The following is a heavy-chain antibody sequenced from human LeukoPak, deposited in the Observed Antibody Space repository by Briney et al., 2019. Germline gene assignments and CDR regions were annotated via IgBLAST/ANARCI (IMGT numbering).Heavy chain of an antibody. CDR3: AKDRLLNCRGDCYIFDY. CDR2: IRGSGGST. CDR1: GVTFSSYG. D-gene: IGHD2-21*02. Sequence: GGSLRLSCAASGVTFSSYGMNWVRQAPGKGLEWVSFIRGSGGSTYYADSVKGRFSISRDNSKNTLYLQVNGLRTEDTAVYYCAKDRLLNCRGDCYIFDYWGQGTVVTVSS. V-gene: IGHV3-23*01. J-gene: IGHJ4*02.